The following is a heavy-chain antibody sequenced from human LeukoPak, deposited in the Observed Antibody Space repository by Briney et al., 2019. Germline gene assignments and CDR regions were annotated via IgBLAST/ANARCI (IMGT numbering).Heavy chain of an antibody. D-gene: IGHD3-3*01. CDR2: ISGSGGST. V-gene: IGHV3-23*01. Sequence: PGGSLRLSCAASGFTFSSYAMSWVRRAPGKGLEWVSAISGSGGSTYYADSVKGRFTISRDNSKNTPYLQMNSLRAEDTAVYYCAKGGRTIFGVVIKYYFDYWGQGTLVTVSS. CDR3: AKGGRTIFGVVIKYYFDY. CDR1: GFTFSSYA. J-gene: IGHJ4*02.